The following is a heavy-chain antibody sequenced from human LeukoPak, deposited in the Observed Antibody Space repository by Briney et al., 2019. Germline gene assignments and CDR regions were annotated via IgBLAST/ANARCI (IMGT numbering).Heavy chain of an antibody. D-gene: IGHD6-19*01. V-gene: IGHV3-20*04. Sequence: GGSLRLSCAASGFTFDDYGMSWVRQAPGKGLEWVSGINWNGGSTGYADSVKGRFTISRDNAKNSLYLLMNSLRAEDTALYYCARIAVAGTLGDLDYWGQGTLVTVSS. J-gene: IGHJ4*02. CDR2: INWNGGST. CDR1: GFTFDDYG. CDR3: ARIAVAGTLGDLDY.